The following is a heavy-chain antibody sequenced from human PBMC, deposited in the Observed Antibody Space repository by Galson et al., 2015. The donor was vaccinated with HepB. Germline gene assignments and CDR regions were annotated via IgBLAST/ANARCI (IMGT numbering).Heavy chain of an antibody. CDR3: ARGGYGDYPWEDFDH. CDR2: IIPILGIA. Sequence: SVKVSCKASGGTFSSYAISWVRQAPGQGLEWMGRIIPILGIANYAQKFQGRVTITADKSTSTAYMELSSLRSEDTAVYYCARGGYGDYPWEDFDHWGQGTLVTVSS. J-gene: IGHJ4*02. V-gene: IGHV1-69*04. CDR1: GGTFSSYA. D-gene: IGHD4-17*01.